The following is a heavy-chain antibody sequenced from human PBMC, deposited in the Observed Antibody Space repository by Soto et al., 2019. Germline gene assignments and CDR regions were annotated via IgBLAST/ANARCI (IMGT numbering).Heavy chain of an antibody. Sequence: PGGSLRLSCAASGFTVSGNYMSWVRQVPGKGLEWVSVIYSGGYTYYADSVKGRFTISRDNSRNTLYLQMNSLRAEDTAVYYCAKDPYGDLFNYFDYWGQGTLVTVSS. CDR1: GFTVSGNY. J-gene: IGHJ4*02. D-gene: IGHD4-17*01. V-gene: IGHV3-53*01. CDR2: IYSGGYT. CDR3: AKDPYGDLFNYFDY.